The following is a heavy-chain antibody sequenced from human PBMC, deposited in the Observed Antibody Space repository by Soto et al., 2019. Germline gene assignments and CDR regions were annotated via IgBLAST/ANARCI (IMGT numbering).Heavy chain of an antibody. D-gene: IGHD2-15*01. J-gene: IGHJ3*02. CDR2: IIPIFGTA. CDR3: AGDPGYCSGGSCYSDAFDI. V-gene: IGHV1-69*01. Sequence: QVQLVQSGAEVKKPGSSVKVSCKASGGTFSSYAISWVRQAPGQGLEWMGGIIPIFGTANYAQKFQGRVTITADESTSTAYMELGSLRCEETAVYFWAGDPGYCSGGSCYSDAFDIWGQGEMVTVSS. CDR1: GGTFSSYA.